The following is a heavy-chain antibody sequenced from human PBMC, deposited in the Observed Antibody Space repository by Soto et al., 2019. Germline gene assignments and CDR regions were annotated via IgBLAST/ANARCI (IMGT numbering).Heavy chain of an antibody. CDR3: ARHGYYVPYWYFDL. CDR2: IYYSGST. D-gene: IGHD3-10*02. V-gene: IGHV4-59*08. J-gene: IGHJ2*01. CDR1: GGSLSSYY. Sequence: SETLSLTCTVSGGSLSSYYWSWIRQPPGKGLEWIGYIYYSGSTNYNPSLKSRVTISVDTSKNQFSLKLSSVTAADTAVYYCARHGYYVPYWYFDLWGRGTLVTVSS.